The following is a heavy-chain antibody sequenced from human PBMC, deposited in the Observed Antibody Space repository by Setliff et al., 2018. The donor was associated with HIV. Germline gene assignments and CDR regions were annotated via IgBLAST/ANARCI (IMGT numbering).Heavy chain of an antibody. CDR1: GYTFSSYG. V-gene: IGHV1-46*01. J-gene: IGHJ5*02. CDR2: LNPSEGTT. CDR3: VRGYRSAWNSWFDA. Sequence: ASVKVSCKASGYTFSSYGISWVRQAPGQGLEWMGILNPSEGTTSFAQKFQGRVTMTRDTSTSTVYMDLSSLRADDTAVYYCVRGYRSAWNSWFDAWGQGTQVTVSS. D-gene: IGHD6-19*01.